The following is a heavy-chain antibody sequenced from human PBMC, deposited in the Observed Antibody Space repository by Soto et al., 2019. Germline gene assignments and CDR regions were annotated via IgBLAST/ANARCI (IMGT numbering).Heavy chain of an antibody. J-gene: IGHJ5*02. Sequence: PSETLSLTCTVSGGSISSGGYYWSWIRQHPGKGLEWIGYIYYSGSTYYNPSLKSRVTISVDTSKNQFSLKLSSVTAADTAVYYCAIGPASRVKWLFFWFDPWGQGTLVTLS. CDR2: IYYSGST. D-gene: IGHD3-22*01. CDR1: GGSISSGGYY. CDR3: AIGPASRVKWLFFWFDP. V-gene: IGHV4-31*03.